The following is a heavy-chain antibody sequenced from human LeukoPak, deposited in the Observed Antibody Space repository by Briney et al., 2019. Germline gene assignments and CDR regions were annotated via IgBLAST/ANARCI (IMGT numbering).Heavy chain of an antibody. V-gene: IGHV4-34*01. CDR3: ARSGLGTVTSIPWFDP. J-gene: IGHJ5*02. CDR1: GGPFSGHY. CDR2: INHSGST. Sequence: SEPLSLPCAVYGGPFSGHYWLWIRQPPQKGLEWIGEINHSGSTNHNPALKSRVTISLDTSKKQFSLKLSSVSAAETAVYYCARSGLGTVTSIPWFDPWGQGSLVT. D-gene: IGHD4-17*01.